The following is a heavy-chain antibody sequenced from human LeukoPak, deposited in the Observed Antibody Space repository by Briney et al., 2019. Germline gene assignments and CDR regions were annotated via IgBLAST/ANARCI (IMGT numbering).Heavy chain of an antibody. J-gene: IGHJ3*02. CDR1: GGSISRCY. D-gene: IGHD6-19*01. Sequence: SETLSLTCTVSGGSISRCYWSWIRQPPGTGLEWIGYIYYCGSTNYNPSLKSRVTISLDQSKNQFSLKLSSVTAVDTAVYYCARGLITRACIAVAGSFDIWPQGTMVSVSS. CDR3: ARGLITRACIAVAGSFDI. V-gene: IGHV4-59*13. CDR2: IYYCGST.